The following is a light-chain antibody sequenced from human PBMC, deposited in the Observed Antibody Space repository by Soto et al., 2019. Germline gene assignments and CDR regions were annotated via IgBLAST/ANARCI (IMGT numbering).Light chain of an antibody. J-gene: IGKJ2*01. Sequence: DIQMTQSPSSLSASVGDRVTITCRATQTIDSYLTWYQKKPGKAPKLLIYAASSLQSGVPSRFSGRGSGTDLTLTISSLQPEDFATYYCQQSYSVPYTFGQGTKLEIK. CDR3: QQSYSVPYT. CDR2: AAS. V-gene: IGKV1-39*01. CDR1: QTIDSY.